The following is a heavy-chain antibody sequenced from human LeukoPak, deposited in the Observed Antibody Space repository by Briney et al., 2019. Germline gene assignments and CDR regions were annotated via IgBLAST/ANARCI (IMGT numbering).Heavy chain of an antibody. CDR3: ARDYTM. CDR1: GFTFCSYS. V-gene: IGHV3-21*01. Sequence: GGSLRLSCAASGFTFCSYSMNWVRHAPRKGLEWVSSISSSRIYIYYADSVKGRSTISRDNAKNSLYLQMNSLRAEDTAVYYCARDYTMWGQGTLVTVSS. J-gene: IGHJ4*02. CDR2: ISSSRIYI. D-gene: IGHD2-2*02.